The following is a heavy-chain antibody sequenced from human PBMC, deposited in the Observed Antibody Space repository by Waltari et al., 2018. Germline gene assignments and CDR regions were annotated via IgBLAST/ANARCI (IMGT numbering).Heavy chain of an antibody. CDR3: ARDTSYAADI. D-gene: IGHD2-2*01. J-gene: IGHJ3*02. CDR2: IYSGGST. Sequence: LQLQESGPGLVKPSETLSLTCTVSGGSISSSSYYWGWIRQPPGKGLEWVSVIYSGGSTYYADSVKGRFTISRDNSKNTLYLQMNSLRAEDTAVYYCARDTSYAADIWGQGTMVTVSS. CDR1: GGSISSSSYY. V-gene: IGHV3-53*01.